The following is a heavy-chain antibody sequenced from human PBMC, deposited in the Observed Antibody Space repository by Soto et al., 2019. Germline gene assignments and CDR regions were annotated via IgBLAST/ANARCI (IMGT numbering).Heavy chain of an antibody. J-gene: IGHJ3*02. Sequence: GGSLRLSCAASGFTFSSYSMNWVRQAPGKGLEWVSSISSSSSYIYYADSVKGRFTISRDNAKNSLYLQMNSLRAEDTAVYYCARDRSGNDYIWGSYRPWAAFDIWGQGTMVTVS. CDR2: ISSSSSYI. CDR1: GFTFSSYS. D-gene: IGHD3-16*02. V-gene: IGHV3-21*01. CDR3: ARDRSGNDYIWGSYRPWAAFDI.